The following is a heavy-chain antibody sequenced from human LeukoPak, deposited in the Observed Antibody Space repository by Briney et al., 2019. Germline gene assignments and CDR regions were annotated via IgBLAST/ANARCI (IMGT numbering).Heavy chain of an antibody. CDR3: ARLCRYCTYAFDI. V-gene: IGHV1-2*02. D-gene: IGHD2-8*01. J-gene: IGHJ3*02. CDR1: GYTFTGYY. CDR2: INPNSGGT. Sequence: ASVKVSCKASGYTFTGYYMHWVRRAPGQGLEWMGWINPNSGGTNYAQKFQGRVTMTRDTSISTAYMELSRLRSDDTAVYYCARLCRYCTYAFDIWGQGTMVTVSS.